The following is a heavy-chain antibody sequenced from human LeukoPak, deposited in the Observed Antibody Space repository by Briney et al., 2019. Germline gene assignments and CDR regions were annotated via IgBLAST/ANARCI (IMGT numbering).Heavy chain of an antibody. D-gene: IGHD2-2*01. J-gene: IGHJ4*02. CDR3: AKAAYCTSTSCHFSGYAQRPLDS. CDR2: ISSDGNNK. CDR1: GFTFNTYG. V-gene: IGHV3-30*18. Sequence: GSLRLSCVASGFTFNTYGIHWARQGSGKGLEWVAGISSDGNNKDYSDSVKGRFTISRDNSKNTLYLQMNSLRAEDTAVYYCAKAAYCTSTSCHFSGYAQRPLDSWGQGTLVTVSS.